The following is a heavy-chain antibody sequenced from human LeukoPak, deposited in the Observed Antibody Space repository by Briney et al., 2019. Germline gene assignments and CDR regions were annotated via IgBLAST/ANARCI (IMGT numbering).Heavy chain of an antibody. V-gene: IGHV1-8*01. Sequence: ASVKVSCKASGYTLTSYDINWVRQATGQGLEWMGWMNPNSGRTGYAQNFQGRITITRNTSISTAYMELSSLRSEDTAVYYCTRHHSYGFDYWGQGTLVTVSS. CDR1: GYTLTSYD. CDR2: MNPNSGRT. CDR3: TRHHSYGFDY. D-gene: IGHD5-18*01. J-gene: IGHJ4*02.